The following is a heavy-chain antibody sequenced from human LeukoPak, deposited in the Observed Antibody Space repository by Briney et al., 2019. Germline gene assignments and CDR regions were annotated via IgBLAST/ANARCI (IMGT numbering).Heavy chain of an antibody. D-gene: IGHD2-2*01. V-gene: IGHV4-30-2*01. CDR2: IYHSGST. Sequence: SETLSLTCAVSGGSISSGGYSWSWIRQPPGKGLEWIGYIYHSGSTYYNPSLKSRVTISVDTSKNQFSLKLSSVTAADTAVYYCASLYVVPAATRGHYYYGMDVWGQGTTVTVSS. CDR3: ASLYVVPAATRGHYYYGMDV. J-gene: IGHJ6*02. CDR1: GGSISSGGYS.